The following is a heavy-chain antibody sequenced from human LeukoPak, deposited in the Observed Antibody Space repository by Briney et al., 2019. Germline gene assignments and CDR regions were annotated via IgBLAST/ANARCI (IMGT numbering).Heavy chain of an antibody. V-gene: IGHV3-23*01. Sequence: GGSLRLSCAASGFTFNNYAMSWVRQAPGKGLEWVSAISGSGGSTYYADSVKGRFTISRDNSKNTLYLQMNSLRAENTAVYYCAKVVSEGYSSGWLVDYWGQGTLVTVSS. D-gene: IGHD6-19*01. CDR1: GFTFNNYA. CDR3: AKVVSEGYSSGWLVDY. CDR2: ISGSGGST. J-gene: IGHJ4*02.